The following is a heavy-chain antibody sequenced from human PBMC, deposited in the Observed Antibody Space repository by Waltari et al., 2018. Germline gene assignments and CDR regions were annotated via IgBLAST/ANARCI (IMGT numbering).Heavy chain of an antibody. Sequence: QLQLQESGPGLVKPSETLSLTCTVSGGSISSNSYYWGWIRQPPGKGPEWIGSIYYRGNTFYNPSLKSRVTISVDMSENQFSLKLSSLTATDTAVYYCARLPTYYSGSGSYYPGYFDYWGQGTLVTVSS. V-gene: IGHV4-39*01. D-gene: IGHD3-10*01. CDR1: GGSISSNSYY. J-gene: IGHJ4*02. CDR3: ARLPTYYSGSGSYYPGYFDY. CDR2: IYYRGNT.